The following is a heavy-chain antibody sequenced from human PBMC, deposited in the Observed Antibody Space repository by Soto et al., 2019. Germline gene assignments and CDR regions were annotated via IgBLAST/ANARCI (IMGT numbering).Heavy chain of an antibody. J-gene: IGHJ4*02. Sequence: PGGSLRLSCAASGFTFSSYGMHWVRQAPGKGLEWVAVIWYDGSNKYYADSVKGRFTISRDNSKNTLYLQMSSLRAEDTAVYYCARERVVVVPAALNYYFDYWGQGTLVTVSS. V-gene: IGHV3-33*01. CDR3: ARERVVVVPAALNYYFDY. CDR2: IWYDGSNK. CDR1: GFTFSSYG. D-gene: IGHD2-2*01.